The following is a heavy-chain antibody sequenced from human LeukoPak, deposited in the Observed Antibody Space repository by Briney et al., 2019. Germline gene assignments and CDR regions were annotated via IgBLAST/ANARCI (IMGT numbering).Heavy chain of an antibody. CDR3: ARVSGSYLLDY. Sequence: PSETLSLTCVVSGGSISSTQWWSWVRQPPGKGLEWIGEIYHSGSTNYKPSLKSRLTMPIDKSKNQFSLKLSSVTAADTAVYYCARVSGSYLLDYWGQGTLVTVSS. V-gene: IGHV4-4*02. D-gene: IGHD3-10*01. CDR2: IYHSGST. J-gene: IGHJ4*02. CDR1: GGSISSTQW.